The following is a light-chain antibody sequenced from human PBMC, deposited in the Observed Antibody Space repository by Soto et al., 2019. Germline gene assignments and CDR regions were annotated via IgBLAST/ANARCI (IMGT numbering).Light chain of an antibody. CDR3: QQYGNSPIT. CDR1: QSVNTN. J-gene: IGKJ5*01. V-gene: IGKV3D-15*02. CDR2: GAS. Sequence: EIMMTQSPVTLSVSPGERATLSCRASQSVNTNLAWYQQKPGQAPKLLIYGASTRATGIPASFIGNGSGTEFTLTASSLQPEDFAVYYCQQYGNSPITFGQGTRLEIK.